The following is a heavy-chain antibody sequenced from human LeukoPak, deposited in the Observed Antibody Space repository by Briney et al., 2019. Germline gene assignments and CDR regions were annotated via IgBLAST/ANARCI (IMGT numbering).Heavy chain of an antibody. CDR2: IKQDGSEK. V-gene: IGHV3-7*01. CDR3: ARDLKYYYGSGRSFDY. D-gene: IGHD3-10*01. Sequence: GRSLRLPCAASGFTFSSYWMSWVRQAPGKGLEWVANIKQDGSEKYYVDSVKGRFTISRDNAKNSLYLQMNSLRAEDTAVYYCARDLKYYYGSGRSFDYWGQGTLVTVSS. J-gene: IGHJ4*02. CDR1: GFTFSSYW.